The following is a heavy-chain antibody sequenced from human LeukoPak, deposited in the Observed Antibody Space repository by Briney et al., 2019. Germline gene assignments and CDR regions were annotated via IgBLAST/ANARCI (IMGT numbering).Heavy chain of an antibody. CDR1: GFTFSSYA. J-gene: IGHJ4*02. CDR2: ISGSGGST. Sequence: GGSLRLSCAASGFTFSSYAMSWVRQAPGKGLEWVSAISGSGGSTYCADSVKGRFTISRDNSKNTLYLQMNSLRAEDTAVYYCAKDLGSGWYNYFDYWGQGTLVTVSS. CDR3: AKDLGSGWYNYFDY. V-gene: IGHV3-23*01. D-gene: IGHD6-19*01.